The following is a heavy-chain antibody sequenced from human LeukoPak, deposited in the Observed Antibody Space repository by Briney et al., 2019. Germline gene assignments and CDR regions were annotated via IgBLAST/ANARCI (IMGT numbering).Heavy chain of an antibody. CDR2: ISSNGQTT. CDR1: GFTFSTYA. J-gene: IGHJ4*02. D-gene: IGHD2-2*01. CDR3: ARGRGYCSRTSCYPDY. Sequence: GGSLRLSCAASGFTFSTYAMFWVRQAPGKGLEYVSAISSNGQTTYYANSVKGRFTVSRDNAKNTLWLQMGSLRPEDTAVYFCARGRGYCSRTSCYPDYWGQGSLVTVSS. V-gene: IGHV3-64*01.